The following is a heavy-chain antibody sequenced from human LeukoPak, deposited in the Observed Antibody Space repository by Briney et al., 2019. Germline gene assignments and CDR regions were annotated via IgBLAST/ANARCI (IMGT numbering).Heavy chain of an antibody. J-gene: IGHJ4*02. Sequence: SETLSLTCTVSGASISSYYWSWIRQPPGKGLEWIGYIYYSGSTNYNPSLKSRVTISLDTSKNQFFLNLSSVTAADTAVYYCAGLVGRYSSGLYYYYFDYWGQGTLVTVSS. CDR3: AGLVGRYSSGLYYYYFDY. CDR2: IYYSGST. D-gene: IGHD3-22*01. V-gene: IGHV4-59*12. CDR1: GASISSYY.